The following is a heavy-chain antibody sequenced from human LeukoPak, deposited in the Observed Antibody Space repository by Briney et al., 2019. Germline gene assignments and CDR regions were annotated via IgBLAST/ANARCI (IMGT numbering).Heavy chain of an antibody. Sequence: ASVTVSCKASGYTFTSYDINWVGQATGQGRERMGWMNPNSGNTGYAQKFQGRVTITRNTSISTAYMELSSLRSEDTAVYYCARGEYSSSSGEFDYWGQGTLVTVSS. D-gene: IGHD6-6*01. CDR1: GYTFTSYD. CDR3: ARGEYSSSSGEFDY. V-gene: IGHV1-8*03. J-gene: IGHJ4*02. CDR2: MNPNSGNT.